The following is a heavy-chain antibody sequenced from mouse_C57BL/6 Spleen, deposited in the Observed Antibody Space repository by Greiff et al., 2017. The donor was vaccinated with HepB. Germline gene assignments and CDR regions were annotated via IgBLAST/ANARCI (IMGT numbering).Heavy chain of an antibody. Sequence: QVQLQQSGAELARPGASVKMSCKASGYTFTSYTMHWVKQRPGQGLEWIGYIIPSSGNTKYNKKFKDKATLTADKSSSTAYMQLNSLTYEDSAVDYYARAGKDYDEVAMDYWGQGTTVTVSS. J-gene: IGHJ4*01. CDR3: ARAGKDYDEVAMDY. V-gene: IGHV1-4*01. CDR1: GYTFTSYT. D-gene: IGHD2-4*01. CDR2: IIPSSGNT.